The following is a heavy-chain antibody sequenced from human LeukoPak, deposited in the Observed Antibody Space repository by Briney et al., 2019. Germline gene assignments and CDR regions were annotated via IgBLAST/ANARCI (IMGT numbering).Heavy chain of an antibody. V-gene: IGHV3-23*01. CDR2: ISGSGGST. J-gene: IGHJ4*02. CDR3: AKLGDSSSCCTDY. CDR1: GFTFSSYA. Sequence: GGSRRLSCAASGFTFSSYAMSWVRQAPGKGLEWVSAISGSGGSTYYADSVKGRFTISRDNSKNTLYLQMNSLRAEDTAVYYCAKLGDSSSCCTDYWGQGTLVTVSS. D-gene: IGHD6-13*01.